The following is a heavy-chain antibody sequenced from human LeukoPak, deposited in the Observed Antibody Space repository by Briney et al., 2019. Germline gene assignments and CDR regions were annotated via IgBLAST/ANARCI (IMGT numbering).Heavy chain of an antibody. D-gene: IGHD1-26*01. CDR1: GGSISSSSYY. J-gene: IGHJ6*02. Sequence: PSETLSLTCTVSGGSISSSSYYWGWIRQPPGKGLEWIGSIYYSGSTYYNPSLKSRVTISVDTSKNQFSLKLSSVTAADTAVYYCARDRAVGATDYYYGMDVWGQGTTVTVSS. V-gene: IGHV4-39*02. CDR2: IYYSGST. CDR3: ARDRAVGATDYYYGMDV.